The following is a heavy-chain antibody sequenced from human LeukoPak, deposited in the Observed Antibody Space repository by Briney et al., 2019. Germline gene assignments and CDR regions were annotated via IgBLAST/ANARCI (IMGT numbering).Heavy chain of an antibody. CDR1: GGSISSSSYY. V-gene: IGHV4-39*07. J-gene: IGHJ6*03. CDR3: ARDLAGISMVRGVTARSSGYMDV. Sequence: SETLSLTCTVSGGSISSSSYYWGWIRQPPGKGLEWIGSIYNSGSTYYNPSLKSRVTISVDTSKSQFSLTLSSVTAADTAVYHCARDLAGISMVRGVTARSSGYMDVCGKGTTVTVSS. D-gene: IGHD3-10*01. CDR2: IYNSGST.